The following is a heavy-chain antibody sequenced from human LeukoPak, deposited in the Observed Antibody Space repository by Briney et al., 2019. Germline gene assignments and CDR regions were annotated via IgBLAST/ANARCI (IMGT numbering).Heavy chain of an antibody. CDR2: IYHSGST. CDR1: GGSISSYY. D-gene: IGHD4-23*01. CDR3: ASTDYGGNGGDY. Sequence: TSSETLSLTCTVSGGSISSYYWGWIRQPPGKGLEWIGSIYHSGSTYYNPPLKSRVTISVDTSKNQFSLKLSSVTAADTAVYYCASTDYGGNGGDYWGQGTLVTVSS. V-gene: IGHV4-38-2*02. J-gene: IGHJ4*02.